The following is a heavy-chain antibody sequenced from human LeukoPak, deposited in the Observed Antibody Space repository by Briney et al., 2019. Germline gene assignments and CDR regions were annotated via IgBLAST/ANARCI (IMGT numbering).Heavy chain of an antibody. V-gene: IGHV3-49*04. CDR1: GFTFGDYA. Sequence: PGRSLRLSCTASGFTFGDYAMSWVRQAPGKGLEWVGFIRSKAYDGTTEYAASVKGRFTISRDDSKSIAYLQMNSLKTEDTAVYYCTREYSIAAAALFGMDVWGKGTTVTVSS. CDR2: IRSKAYDGTT. D-gene: IGHD6-13*01. J-gene: IGHJ6*04. CDR3: TREYSIAAAALFGMDV.